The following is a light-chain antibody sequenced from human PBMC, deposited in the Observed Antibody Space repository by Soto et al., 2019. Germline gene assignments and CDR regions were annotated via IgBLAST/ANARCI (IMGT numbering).Light chain of an antibody. CDR1: QGVSAY. CDR2: AAS. CDR3: QQSYKTPHT. Sequence: DIQMTQSPSSLSASVGDRVTITCRASQGVSAYLLWYQQRQGTAPKLLIYAASNLVSGVPSRFSGSGSGTTFPLPISSLPPEGFSTYYCQQSYKTPHTFGQGTKLETK. J-gene: IGKJ2*01. V-gene: IGKV1-39*01.